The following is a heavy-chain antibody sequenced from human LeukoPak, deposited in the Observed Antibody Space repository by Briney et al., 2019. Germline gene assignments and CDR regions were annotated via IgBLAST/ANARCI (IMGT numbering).Heavy chain of an antibody. CDR1: GGSISSSSYY. D-gene: IGHD1-1*01. J-gene: IGHJ4*02. Sequence: SETLSLTCTVSGGSISSSSYYWGWIRQPPGKGLEWIGSIYYSGSTYYNPSLKSRVTISVDTSKNQFSLKLSSVTAADTAVYYCARQKEGTTFDYWGQGTLVTVSS. CDR2: IYYSGST. CDR3: ARQKEGTTFDY. V-gene: IGHV4-39*01.